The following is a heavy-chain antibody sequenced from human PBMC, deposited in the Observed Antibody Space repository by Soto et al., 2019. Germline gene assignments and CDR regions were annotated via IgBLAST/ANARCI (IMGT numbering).Heavy chain of an antibody. Sequence: QLQLQESGSGLVKPSQTLSLTCAVSGVSISTSTYSWSWIRQTPGKGLEWIGYMLQSGSAYYNPSLKNRVTISADSSKNQFSLKLTSMTAADTAVYYCARAGYRYGANALDVWGQGTIVTVSS. J-gene: IGHJ3*01. CDR2: MLQSGSA. V-gene: IGHV4-30-2*01. CDR1: GVSISTSTYS. CDR3: ARAGYRYGANALDV. D-gene: IGHD5-18*01.